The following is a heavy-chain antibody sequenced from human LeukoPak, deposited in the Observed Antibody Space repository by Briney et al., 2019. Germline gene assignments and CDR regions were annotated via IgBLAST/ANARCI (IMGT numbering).Heavy chain of an antibody. CDR3: AREKKTGTPLFRYNWFDP. V-gene: IGHV4-34*01. Sequence: SETLSLTCAVYGGSFSGYYWSWIRQPPGKGLEWIGEINHSGSTNYNPSLKSRVTISVDTSKNQFSLKLSSVTAADTAVYYCAREKKTGTPLFRYNWFDPWGQGTLITVSS. D-gene: IGHD1-1*01. J-gene: IGHJ5*02. CDR2: INHSGST. CDR1: GGSFSGYY.